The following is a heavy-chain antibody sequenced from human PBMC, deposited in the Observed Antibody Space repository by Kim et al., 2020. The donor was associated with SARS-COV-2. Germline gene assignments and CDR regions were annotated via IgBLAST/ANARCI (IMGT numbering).Heavy chain of an antibody. CDR2: IRPDGEK. J-gene: IGHJ4*02. V-gene: IGHV3-7*01. CDR3: AKEDGTFDY. Sequence: GGSLRLSCAASGFNFSSYWMNWVRQAPGKGLEWVANIRPDGEKNYLGSVKGRFTISRDNAKSSLYLQLNSLRAEDTAMYYCAKEDGTFDYWGQGALVTVS. D-gene: IGHD6-13*01. CDR1: GFNFSSYW.